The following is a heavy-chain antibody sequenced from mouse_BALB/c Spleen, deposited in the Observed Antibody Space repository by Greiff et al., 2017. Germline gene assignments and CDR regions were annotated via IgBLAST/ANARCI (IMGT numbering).Heavy chain of an antibody. CDR3: ARCDYDRWFAY. V-gene: IGHV1-9*01. J-gene: IGHJ3*01. CDR2: ILPGSGST. CDR1: GYTFSSYW. Sequence: VQLQQSGAELMKPGASVKISCKATGYTFSSYWIEWVKQRPGHGLEWIGEILPGSGSTNYNEKFKGKATFTADTSSNTAYMQLSSLTSEDSAVYYCARCDYDRWFAYWGQGTLVTVSA. D-gene: IGHD2-4*01.